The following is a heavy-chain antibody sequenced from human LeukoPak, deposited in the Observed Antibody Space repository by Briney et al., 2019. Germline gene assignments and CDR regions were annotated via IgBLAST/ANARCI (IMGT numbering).Heavy chain of an antibody. D-gene: IGHD3-22*01. J-gene: IGHJ4*02. CDR2: ISAYNGNT. Sequence: GASVKVSCKASGYTFTGYYMHWVRQAPGQGLEWMGWISAYNGNTNYAQNLQGRVTMTTDTSTSTAYMELRSLRSDDTAVYYCATNDYYDSSDYYYFIYWGQGALVTVSS. V-gene: IGHV1-18*04. CDR1: GYTFTGYY. CDR3: ATNDYYDSSDYYYFIY.